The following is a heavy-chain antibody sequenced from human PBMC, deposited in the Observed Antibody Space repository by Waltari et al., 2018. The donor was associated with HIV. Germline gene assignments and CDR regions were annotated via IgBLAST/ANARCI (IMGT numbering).Heavy chain of an antibody. CDR1: GGSFSGYY. CDR2: INHSGST. D-gene: IGHD5-18*01. Sequence: QVQLQQWGAGLLRPSETLSLTCAVYGGSFSGYYWSWIRPPQGKGLEWIGEINHSGSTNYNPSLKSRVTISVDTSKNQFSLKLSSVTAADTAVYYCARGVDTAMVTVDYWGQGTLVTVSS. V-gene: IGHV4-34*01. J-gene: IGHJ4*02. CDR3: ARGVDTAMVTVDY.